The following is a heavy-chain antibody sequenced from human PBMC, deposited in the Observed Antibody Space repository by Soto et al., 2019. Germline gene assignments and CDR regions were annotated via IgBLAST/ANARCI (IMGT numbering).Heavy chain of an antibody. CDR1: GFTFSSYW. V-gene: IGHV3-74*01. D-gene: IGHD1-20*01. CDR3: APHIGIPDYYFDY. Sequence: PGGSLRLSCAASGFTFSSYWMHWVRQAPGKGLVWVSRINSDGSSTSYADSVKGRFTISRDNAKNTLYLQMNSLRAEDTAVYYCAPHIGIPDYYFDYWGQGTLVTVSS. CDR2: INSDGSST. J-gene: IGHJ4*02.